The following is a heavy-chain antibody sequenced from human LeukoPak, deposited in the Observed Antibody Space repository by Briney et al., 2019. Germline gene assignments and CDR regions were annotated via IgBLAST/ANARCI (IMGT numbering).Heavy chain of an antibody. CDR3: ARGRDYGDYQGVAYYFDY. V-gene: IGHV3-20*04. CDR2: IKWNGGST. J-gene: IGHJ4*02. D-gene: IGHD4-17*01. Sequence: PGGSLRLSCAASGFTFDDYGMSWVRHAPGKGLEWVSGIKWNGGSTGYADSVKGRFTISRDNAKNSLYLQMNSLRAEDTALYYCARGRDYGDYQGVAYYFDYWGQGTLVTVSS. CDR1: GFTFDDYG.